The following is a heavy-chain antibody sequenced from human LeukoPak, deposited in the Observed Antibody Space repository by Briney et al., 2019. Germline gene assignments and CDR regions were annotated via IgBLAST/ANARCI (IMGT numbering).Heavy chain of an antibody. D-gene: IGHD2-2*03. V-gene: IGHV3-30*19. CDR2: ISDDGSSK. CDR1: GFTFSSYG. Sequence: PGGSLRLSCAASGFTFSSYGMHWVRQAPGKGLEWVAVISDDGSSKFYADSVKGRFTIFRDNSKNTLFLQINSLRPEDTAVYYCARVDDLDAFDMWGQGTLVTVSS. CDR3: ARVDDLDAFDM. J-gene: IGHJ3*02.